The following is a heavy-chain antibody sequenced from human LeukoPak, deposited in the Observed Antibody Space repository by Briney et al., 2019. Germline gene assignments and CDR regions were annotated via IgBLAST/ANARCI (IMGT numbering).Heavy chain of an antibody. V-gene: IGHV4-61*10. J-gene: IGHJ3*02. CDR1: GGSISSGSYY. Sequence: SETLSLICTVSGGSISSGSYYWSWIRQPAGQGLEWVGYIYYSGSTNYNPSLKSRVTISVDTAKNQFALKLSSVTAADAAVYYCARTATDAFDIWGQGTMVTVSS. D-gene: IGHD5-18*01. CDR2: IYYSGST. CDR3: ARTATDAFDI.